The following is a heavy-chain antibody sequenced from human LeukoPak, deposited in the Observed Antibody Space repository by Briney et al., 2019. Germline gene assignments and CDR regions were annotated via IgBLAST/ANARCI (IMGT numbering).Heavy chain of an antibody. CDR3: ARGGGLDV. V-gene: IGHV3-7*03. D-gene: IGHD3-16*01. J-gene: IGHJ6*02. Sequence: GGSLRLSCAASGFTFSSYGMHWARQAPGKGLEWVASINHNGNVNYYVDSVEGRFTISRDNAKNSLYLQMSNLRAEDTAVYFCARGGGLDVWGQGATVTVSS. CDR2: INHNGNVN. CDR1: GFTFSSYG.